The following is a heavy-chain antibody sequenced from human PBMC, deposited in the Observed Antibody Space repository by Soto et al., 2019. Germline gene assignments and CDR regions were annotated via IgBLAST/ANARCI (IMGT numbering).Heavy chain of an antibody. CDR3: ARDRRDGYNTYSGGYFDN. D-gene: IGHD5-12*01. CDR2: IWYDGSNK. Sequence: EGSLRLSCAASGFTFSSYGMHGVRQDPGKGLEWVAVIWYDGSNKYYADSVKGRFTIPRDNSKNTLYLQMNSLRAEDTAVYYCARDRRDGYNTYSGGYFDNWGQGTLVTVSS. CDR1: GFTFSSYG. V-gene: IGHV3-33*01. J-gene: IGHJ4*02.